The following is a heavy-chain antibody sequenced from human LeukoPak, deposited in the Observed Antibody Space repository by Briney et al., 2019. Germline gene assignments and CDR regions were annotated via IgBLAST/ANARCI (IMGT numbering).Heavy chain of an antibody. V-gene: IGHV4-4*02. CDR2: VYYSGNT. CDR1: GGSISSSNW. CDR3: ARSQGDWFDP. J-gene: IGHJ5*02. Sequence: SGTLSLTCAVSGGSISSSNWWSWVRQPPGKGLEWIGFVYYSGNTNYNPSLKSRVTISVDTSKNQFSLKLSSVTAADTAVYYCARSQGDWFDPWGQGTLVTVSS.